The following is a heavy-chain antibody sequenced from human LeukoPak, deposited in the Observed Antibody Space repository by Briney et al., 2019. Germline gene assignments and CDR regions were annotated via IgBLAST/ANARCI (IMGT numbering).Heavy chain of an antibody. D-gene: IGHD5-18*01. CDR1: GFTFSSHW. CDR3: ARDRRYSYGHYYYYYMDV. V-gene: IGHV3-7*01. J-gene: IGHJ6*03. Sequence: GGSLRLSCAASGFTFSSHWMSWVRQAPGKGLEWVANIKKDGSEKYYVDAVKGRFTISRDNAKTSLYLQMNSLRAEDTAVYYCARDRRYSYGHYYYYYMDVWGKGTTVTVSS. CDR2: IKKDGSEK.